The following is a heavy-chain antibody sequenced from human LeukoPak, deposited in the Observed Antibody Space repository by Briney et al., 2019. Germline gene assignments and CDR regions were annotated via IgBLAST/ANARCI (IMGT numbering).Heavy chain of an antibody. D-gene: IGHD1-26*01. Sequence: GGSLRLSCAASGFTVTTKSMAWVRHAPGRGLEWVSVFYSPGSTYYADSVHGRFTISRDNSLNTLFLQMNSPRVEDTAVYYCAITLGPTTSDYWGQGTLVTFSS. V-gene: IGHV3-53*01. CDR3: AITLGPTTSDY. CDR2: FYSPGST. CDR1: GFTVTTKS. J-gene: IGHJ4*02.